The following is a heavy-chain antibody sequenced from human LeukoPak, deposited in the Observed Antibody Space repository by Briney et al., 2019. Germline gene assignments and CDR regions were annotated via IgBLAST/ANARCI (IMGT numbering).Heavy chain of an antibody. CDR2: INSDGSST. CDR1: GFTFSSYW. V-gene: IGHV3-74*01. CDR3: ARVYDVNWGGFDY. D-gene: IGHD7-27*01. Sequence: PGGSLRLSCAASGFTFSSYWMHWVRQAPGKGLVWVSRINSDGSSTSYADSVKGRFTISRDNAKNTLYLQMNSLRAEDAAVYYCARVYDVNWGGFDYWGQGTLVTVSS. J-gene: IGHJ4*02.